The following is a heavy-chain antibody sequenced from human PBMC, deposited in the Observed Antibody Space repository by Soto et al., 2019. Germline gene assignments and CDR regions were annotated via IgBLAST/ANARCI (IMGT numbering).Heavy chain of an antibody. V-gene: IGHV3-33*01. CDR3: ARGGYQLLPRGWFDP. Sequence: QVQLVESGGGVVQPGRSLRLSCAASGFTFSSYGMHWVRQAPGKGLEWVAVIWYDGSNKYYADSVKGRFTISRDNSKNTLYLQMNSLRAEDTAVYYCARGGYQLLPRGWFDPWGQGTLVTVSS. CDR1: GFTFSSYG. CDR2: IWYDGSNK. D-gene: IGHD2-2*01. J-gene: IGHJ5*02.